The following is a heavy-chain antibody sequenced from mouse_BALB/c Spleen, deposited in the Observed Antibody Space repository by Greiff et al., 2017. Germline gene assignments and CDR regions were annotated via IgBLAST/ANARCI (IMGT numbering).Heavy chain of an antibody. D-gene: IGHD1-2*01. CDR1: GYTFTSYY. Sequence: QVQLQQSGAELVKPGASVKLSCKASGYTFTSYYMYWVKQRPGQGLEWIGGINPSNGGTNFNEKFKSKATLTVDKSSRTAYMQLSSLTSEDSAVYYCTRSDDGYFYYAMDYWGQGTSGTVSS. J-gene: IGHJ4*01. V-gene: IGHV1S81*02. CDR3: TRSDDGYFYYAMDY. CDR2: INPSNGGT.